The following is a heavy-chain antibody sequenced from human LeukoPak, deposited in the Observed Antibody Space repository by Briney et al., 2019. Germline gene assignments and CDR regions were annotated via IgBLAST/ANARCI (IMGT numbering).Heavy chain of an antibody. Sequence: SETLSLTCTVSGGSISSYYWSWIRQPPGRGLEWIGYIYYSGSTNYNPSLKSRVTISVDTSKNQFSLKLSSVTAADTAVYYCARSPRYYDSSGYYHYFDYWGQGTLVTVSS. CDR3: ARSPRYYDSSGYYHYFDY. J-gene: IGHJ4*02. CDR2: IYYSGST. CDR1: GGSISSYY. V-gene: IGHV4-59*01. D-gene: IGHD3-22*01.